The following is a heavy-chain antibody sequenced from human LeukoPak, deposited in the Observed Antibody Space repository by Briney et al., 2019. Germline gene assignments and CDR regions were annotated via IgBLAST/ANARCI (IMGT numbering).Heavy chain of an antibody. CDR2: ISGSGGST. CDR3: AKGGSYSPPYFDY. V-gene: IGHV3-23*01. J-gene: IGHJ4*02. D-gene: IGHD1-26*01. Sequence: GGSLRLSCAASGFTVSSNYMSWVRQAPGKGLEWVSAISGSGGSTYYADSVKGRFTISRDNSKNTLYLQMNSLRAEDTAVYYCAKGGSYSPPYFDYWGQGTLVTVSS. CDR1: GFTVSSNY.